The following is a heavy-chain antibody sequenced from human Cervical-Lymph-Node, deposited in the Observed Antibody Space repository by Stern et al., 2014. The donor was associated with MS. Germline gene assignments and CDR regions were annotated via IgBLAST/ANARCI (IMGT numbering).Heavy chain of an antibody. CDR1: GYTFTSYA. CDR2: IKTNTGNP. CDR3: ARAELLSYYYGMDV. V-gene: IGHV7-4-1*02. D-gene: IGHD2-15*01. Sequence: VQLVESGSELKKPGASVKVSCKASGYTFTSYAMNWVRQAAGQGLEWMGWIKTNTGNPTYAQGFTGRIVVSLETSVSTAYLQISSLKAEDTSVYYCARAELLSYYYGMDVWGQGTTVTVSS. J-gene: IGHJ6*02.